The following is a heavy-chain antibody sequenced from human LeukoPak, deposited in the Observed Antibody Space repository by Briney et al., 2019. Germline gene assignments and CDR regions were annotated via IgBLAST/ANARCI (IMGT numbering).Heavy chain of an antibody. V-gene: IGHV1-2*02. CDR2: INPNSGST. CDR1: GYTFTGYY. CDR3: ARGNYDFWSGYLSRNYYYMDV. J-gene: IGHJ6*03. Sequence: GASVKVSCKASGYTFTGYYMHLVRQAPGQGLEWRGGINPNSGSTKYAQKFTGRVTMTRDTSIITAYMELSRLRSDDKAVYYCARGNYDFWSGYLSRNYYYMDVWGKGTTVTVSS. D-gene: IGHD3-3*01.